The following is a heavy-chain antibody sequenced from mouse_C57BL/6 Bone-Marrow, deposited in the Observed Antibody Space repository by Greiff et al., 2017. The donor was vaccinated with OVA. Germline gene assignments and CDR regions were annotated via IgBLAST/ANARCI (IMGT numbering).Heavy chain of an antibody. D-gene: IGHD2-3*01. CDR1: GYTFTSYW. V-gene: IGHV1-64*01. CDR3: ARYDDSWYFDV. Sequence: QVQLQQSGAELVKPGASVKLSCKASGYTFTSYWMHWVKQRPGQGLEWIGMIHPNSGSTNYNEKFKSKATLTVDKSSSTAYMQLSSLTSEDSAVYYCARYDDSWYFDVWGTGTTVTVSS. CDR2: IHPNSGST. J-gene: IGHJ1*03.